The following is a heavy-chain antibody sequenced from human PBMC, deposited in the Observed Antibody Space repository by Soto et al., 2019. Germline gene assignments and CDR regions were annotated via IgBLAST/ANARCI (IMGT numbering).Heavy chain of an antibody. D-gene: IGHD3-22*01. CDR3: ARDRLRGYDSSGFYS. CDR1: GYTFNSYY. CDR2: INPSDGNR. Sequence: ASVKVSCKASGYTFNSYYLHWVRQAPGQGLEWMGWINPSDGNRNFAQKFEDRVTMTTATSTNTVFLELRSLKSDDTAIYYCARDRLRGYDSSGFYSWGQGTMVTVSS. J-gene: IGHJ4*02. V-gene: IGHV1-18*04.